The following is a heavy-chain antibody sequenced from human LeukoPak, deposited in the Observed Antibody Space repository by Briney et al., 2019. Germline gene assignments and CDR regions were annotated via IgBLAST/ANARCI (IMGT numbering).Heavy chain of an antibody. CDR1: GYIFSNYG. CDR2: IIPILGIA. CDR3: ARDRCSSTSCYVVGSFDY. V-gene: IGHV1-69*04. J-gene: IGHJ4*02. Sequence: SVKVSCKASGYIFSNYGISWVRQAPGQGLEWMGRIIPILGIANYAQKFQGRVTITADKSTSTAYMELSSLRSEDTAVYYCARDRCSSTSCYVVGSFDYWGQGTLVTVSS. D-gene: IGHD2-2*01.